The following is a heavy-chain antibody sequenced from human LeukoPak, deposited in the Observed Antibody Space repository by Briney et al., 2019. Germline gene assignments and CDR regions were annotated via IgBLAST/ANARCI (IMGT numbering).Heavy chain of an antibody. J-gene: IGHJ4*02. CDR2: IFYSGST. V-gene: IGHV4-59*01. D-gene: IGHD1-26*01. CDR3: ARDKIGSYYSAHFDY. Sequence: SETLSLTCTVSGGSINNYYWSWIRQPPGKGLEWIGYIFYSGSTNYNPSLKSRVTITVDASQNQFSLRVNSVTAADTAVYYCARDKIGSYYSAHFDYWGQGALVTVSS. CDR1: GGSINNYY.